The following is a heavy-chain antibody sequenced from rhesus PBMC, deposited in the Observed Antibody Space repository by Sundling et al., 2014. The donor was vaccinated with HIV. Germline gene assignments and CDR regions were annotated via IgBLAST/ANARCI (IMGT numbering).Heavy chain of an antibody. V-gene: IGHV4S9*01. CDR3: ARRNSSSWSFDY. J-gene: IGHJ4*01. D-gene: IGHD6-13*01. CDR2: VYGNSATT. Sequence: QVQLQESGPRTGEAFGDPCPSPALSLVAPSTNTITGTGSANPQGRGWSGLGIVYGNSATTYYNPSLKSRVAISKDTSKNQFFLKLSSVTAADAAVYYCARRNSSSWSFDYWGQGVLVHRL. CDR1: VAPSTNTIT.